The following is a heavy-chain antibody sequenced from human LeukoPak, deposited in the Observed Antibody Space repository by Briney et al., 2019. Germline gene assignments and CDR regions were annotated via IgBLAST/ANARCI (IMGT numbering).Heavy chain of an antibody. D-gene: IGHD1-20*01. Sequence: GGSLRLSCAASGFTFVSYAMSWIRQAPEKGLEWVSYISSVGSYTNYANSVKGRFTISRDNSKNTLYLQMGSLRAEDLAVYYCARDFGLTGKVDYWGQGTLVTVSS. CDR1: GFTFVSYA. V-gene: IGHV3-64*01. J-gene: IGHJ4*02. CDR2: ISSVGSYT. CDR3: ARDFGLTGKVDY.